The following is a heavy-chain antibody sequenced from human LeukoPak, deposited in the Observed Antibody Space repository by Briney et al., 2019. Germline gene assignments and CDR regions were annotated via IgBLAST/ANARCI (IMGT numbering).Heavy chain of an antibody. J-gene: IGHJ4*02. CDR3: ARVAKERVGGVYYFDY. CDR2: IGTAGDT. D-gene: IGHD1-1*01. V-gene: IGHV3-13*01. Sequence: PGESLRLSCAASGFTFSDYDMHGVRQATGKGLEWVSAIGTAGDTYYTGSVKGRFTTSRENAKNSLYLQMNSLRAGDTAVYYCARVAKERVGGVYYFDYWGQGTLVTVSS. CDR1: GFTFSDYD.